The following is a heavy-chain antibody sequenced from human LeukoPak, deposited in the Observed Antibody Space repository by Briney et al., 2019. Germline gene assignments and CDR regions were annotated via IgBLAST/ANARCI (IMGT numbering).Heavy chain of an antibody. CDR1: GGSISSSSYY. Sequence: SETLSLTCTVSGGSISSSSYYWGWIRQPPGKGLEWIGSIYYSGSTYYNPSLKSRVTISVDTSKNQFSLKLSSVTAADTAVYYCARVRYDYVWGSYRSLPDQLVVDPWGQGTLVTVSS. V-gene: IGHV4-39*01. J-gene: IGHJ5*02. D-gene: IGHD3-16*02. CDR3: ARVRYDYVWGSYRSLPDQLVVDP. CDR2: IYYSGST.